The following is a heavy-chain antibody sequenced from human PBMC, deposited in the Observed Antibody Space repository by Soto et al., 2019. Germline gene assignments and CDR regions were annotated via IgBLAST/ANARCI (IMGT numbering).Heavy chain of an antibody. V-gene: IGHV3-30*18. CDR3: GKDRGVRGGAMDV. Sequence: QVQLVESGGGVVQPGRSLRLSCAASGFTFSSYGMHWVRQAPGKGLEWVAVISYDGSNKYFADPVKARFTISRDNTKNTLYLQLHSLRAEDTAVYYCGKDRGVRGGAMDVWGKGTTVTVSS. CDR1: GFTFSSYG. J-gene: IGHJ6*04. CDR2: ISYDGSNK. D-gene: IGHD3-10*01.